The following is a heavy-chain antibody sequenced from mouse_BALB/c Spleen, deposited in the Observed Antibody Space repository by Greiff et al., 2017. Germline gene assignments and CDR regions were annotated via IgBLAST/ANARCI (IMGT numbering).Heavy chain of an antibody. D-gene: IGHD2-10*02. J-gene: IGHJ2*01. CDR3: ARKYEYYVDY. CDR2: INPSNGRT. CDR1: GYAFTSYW. V-gene: IGHV1S81*02. Sequence: QVQLQQPGPELVKPGASVKLSCKASGYAFTSYWMHWVKQRPGQGLEWIGEINPSNGRTNYNEKFKSKATLTVDKSSSTAYMQLSSLTSEDSAVYYYARKYEYYVDYWGQGTTLTVSS.